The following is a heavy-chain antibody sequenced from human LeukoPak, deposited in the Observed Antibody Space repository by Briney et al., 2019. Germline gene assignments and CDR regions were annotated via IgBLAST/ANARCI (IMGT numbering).Heavy chain of an antibody. CDR2: IIPIFGTA. CDR3: ARADSDYYDSSGYPEFDY. CDR1: GGTFSSYA. J-gene: IGHJ4*02. Sequence: ASVKVSCKASGGTFSSYAISWVRQAPGQGLEWMGGIIPIFGTANYAQKFQGRVTITADESTSTAYMELSSLRSEDTAVYYCARADSDYYDSSGYPEFDYWGQGTLVTVSS. V-gene: IGHV1-69*13. D-gene: IGHD3-22*01.